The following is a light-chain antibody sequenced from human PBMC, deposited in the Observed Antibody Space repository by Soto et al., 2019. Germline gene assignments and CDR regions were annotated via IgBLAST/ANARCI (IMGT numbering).Light chain of an antibody. CDR1: SSDVGSYNL. CDR2: EGS. J-gene: IGLJ1*01. Sequence: QSVLTQPASVSGSPGQSITISCTGTSSDVGSYNLVSWYQQHPGKAPKLMIYEGSKRPSGVSKLFSGSKSGNTGSLPISGLQAEDEADYYCCSYAGSRSYVFGTGTKLTVL. CDR3: CSYAGSRSYV. V-gene: IGLV2-23*01.